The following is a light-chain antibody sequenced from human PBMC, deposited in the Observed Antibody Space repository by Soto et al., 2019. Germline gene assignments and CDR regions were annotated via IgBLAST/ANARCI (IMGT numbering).Light chain of an antibody. J-gene: IGKJ4*01. CDR1: QVFNNNY. CDR3: QQRSDWPPLT. Sequence: EIVFTQSPCTLSLSPGERATLSCRASQVFNNNYLAWYQQKPGQAPRLVIYDVSNRAIGIPARFSGSGSGTDFTLTISSLEPEDFAVYYCQQRSDWPPLTCGGGTKV. CDR2: DVS. V-gene: IGKV3-11*01.